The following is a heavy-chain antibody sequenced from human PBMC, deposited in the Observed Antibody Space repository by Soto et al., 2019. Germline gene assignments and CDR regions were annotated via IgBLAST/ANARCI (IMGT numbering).Heavy chain of an antibody. CDR3: ARGGGCSGGSCNFDY. Sequence: EVQLVESGGGLVQPGGSLRLSCAASGFTFSSYSMNWVRQAPGKGLEWVSYISSSSSTIYYADSVKGRFTISRDNAKNSLYLQMNSLRVGDTAVYYCARGGGCSGGSCNFDYWGQGTLVTVSS. CDR2: ISSSSSTI. CDR1: GFTFSSYS. J-gene: IGHJ4*02. V-gene: IGHV3-48*01. D-gene: IGHD2-15*01.